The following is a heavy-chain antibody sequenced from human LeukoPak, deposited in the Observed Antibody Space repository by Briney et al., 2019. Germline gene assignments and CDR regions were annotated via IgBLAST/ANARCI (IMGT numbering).Heavy chain of an antibody. Sequence: PSETLSLTCTVSGGSISSSSYYWGWIRQPPGKGLEWIGSIYSSGSTYSNPSLNSRVTISLDTSKIQFSLRLSSVTATDTAVYYCARHFSSGWSLGWFDPWGQGTLVTVSS. CDR3: ARHFSSGWSLGWFDP. V-gene: IGHV4-39*01. D-gene: IGHD6-19*01. CDR2: IYSSGST. J-gene: IGHJ5*02. CDR1: GGSISSSSYY.